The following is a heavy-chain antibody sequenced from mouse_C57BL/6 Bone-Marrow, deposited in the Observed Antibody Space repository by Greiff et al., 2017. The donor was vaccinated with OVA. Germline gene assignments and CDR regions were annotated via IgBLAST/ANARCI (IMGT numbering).Heavy chain of an antibody. CDR3: ASWGTTVVANYYAMDY. J-gene: IGHJ4*01. D-gene: IGHD1-1*01. Sequence: QVQLQQSGAELVRPGASVKLSCKASGYTFTDYYINWVKQRPGQGLEWIARIYPGSGNTYYNEKFKGKATLTAEKSSSTAYMQLSSLTSEDSAVYFCASWGTTVVANYYAMDYWGQGTSVTVSS. CDR2: IYPGSGNT. V-gene: IGHV1-76*01. CDR1: GYTFTDYY.